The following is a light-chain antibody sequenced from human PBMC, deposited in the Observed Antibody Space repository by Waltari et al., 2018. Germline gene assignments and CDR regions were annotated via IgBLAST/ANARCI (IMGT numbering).Light chain of an antibody. CDR2: QDT. CDR1: KLGDKY. J-gene: IGLJ3*02. V-gene: IGLV3-1*01. Sequence: SYELTQPPSVSVSPGQTARITCSGDKLGDKYVYWYQQKAGQSPVLVIYQDTKRPSGIRERFSGSKAGNTATLTISGTQAMDEADYYCQAWDSNTGVFGGGTKLTVL. CDR3: QAWDSNTGV.